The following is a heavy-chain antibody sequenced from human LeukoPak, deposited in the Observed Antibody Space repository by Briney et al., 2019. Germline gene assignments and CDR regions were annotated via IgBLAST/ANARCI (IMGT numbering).Heavy chain of an antibody. CDR1: GYPFGSYG. CDR2: NSGYKGNT. J-gene: IGHJ2*01. Sequence: ASVKVSCKASGYPFGSYGISWVRQAPGQGLEWMGWNSGYKGNTKYAQKFQGRVTMTTDTSTSTASMELRSLRSDDTAVYYCARDHGGKVDRYFDLWGRGTPVTVSS. CDR3: ARDHGGKVDRYFDL. V-gene: IGHV1-18*01. D-gene: IGHD2-15*01.